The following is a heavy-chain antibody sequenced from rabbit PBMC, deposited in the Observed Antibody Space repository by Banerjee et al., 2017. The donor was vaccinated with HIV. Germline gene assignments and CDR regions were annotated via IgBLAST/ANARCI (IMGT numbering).Heavy chain of an antibody. D-gene: IGHD6-1*01. CDR2: IYAGSSGRP. J-gene: IGHJ4*01. CDR3: ARDDYTYGYSGYDL. V-gene: IGHV1S45*01. Sequence: QEQLVESGGGLVQPGGSLKLSCKASGFSLSSYSIQWVRQAPGKGLEWIACIYAGSSGRPYYASWAKGRFTISKASSTTVTLQMTSLTAADTATYFCARDDYTYGYSGYDLWGPGTLVTVS. CDR1: GFSLSSYS.